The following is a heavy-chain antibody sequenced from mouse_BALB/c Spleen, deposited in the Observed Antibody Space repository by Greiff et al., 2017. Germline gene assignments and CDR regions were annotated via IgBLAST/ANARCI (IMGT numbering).Heavy chain of an antibody. V-gene: IGHV1S81*02. CDR3: TRSRFTTATGAMDY. J-gene: IGHJ4*01. CDR2: INPSNGGT. Sequence: QVQLQQSGAELVKPGASVKLSCKASGYTFTSYYMYWVKQRPGQGLEWIGEINPSNGGTNFNEKFKSKATLTVDKSSSTAYMQLSSLTSEDSAVYYCTRSRFTTATGAMDYWGQGTTVTVSS. D-gene: IGHD1-2*01. CDR1: GYTFTSYY.